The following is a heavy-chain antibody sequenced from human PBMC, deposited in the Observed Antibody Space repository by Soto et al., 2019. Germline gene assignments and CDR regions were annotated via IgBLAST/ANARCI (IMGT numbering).Heavy chain of an antibody. D-gene: IGHD6-19*01. Sequence: QVQLVESGGGVVQPGRSLRLSCAASGFTFSNFPIHWVRQAPGQGLEWVAVISYDGSNEYYADSVKGRFTISRDNSKNTRYLQMNSLRPEDSGLYFCARGGLGSGWYHFDSWGQGTQVTVSS. CDR1: GFTFSNFP. J-gene: IGHJ4*02. CDR3: ARGGLGSGWYHFDS. CDR2: ISYDGSNE. V-gene: IGHV3-30-3*01.